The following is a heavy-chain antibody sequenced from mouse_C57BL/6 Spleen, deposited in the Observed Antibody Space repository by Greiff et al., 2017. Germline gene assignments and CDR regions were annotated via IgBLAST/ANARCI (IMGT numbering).Heavy chain of an antibody. V-gene: IGHV1-59*01. J-gene: IGHJ2*01. CDR3: ARQGTYYGNYFDY. CDR2: IDPSDSYT. Sequence: QVQLQQPGAELVRPGTSVKLSCKASGYTFTSYWMHWVKQRPGQGLEWIGVIDPSDSYTNYNQKFKGKATLTVDTSSSTAYMQLSSLTSEDSAVYYCARQGTYYGNYFDYWGQGTTLTVSS. D-gene: IGHD1-1*02. CDR1: GYTFTSYW.